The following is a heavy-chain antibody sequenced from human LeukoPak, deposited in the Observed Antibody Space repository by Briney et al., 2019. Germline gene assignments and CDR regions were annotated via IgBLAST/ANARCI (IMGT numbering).Heavy chain of an antibody. J-gene: IGHJ5*01. V-gene: IGHV5-51*01. CDR3: ARGPVVVVPTADTIWFDS. D-gene: IGHD2-2*01. Sequence: GESLKISCKGSGYSFRTYWIGWVRQMPGKGPEWMGIIYLGDSDTRYSPSFQGQVTLSADKSISTAYLQWSSLKASDTAIYYCARGPVVVVPTADTIWFDSWGQGTLVTVSS. CDR2: IYLGDSDT. CDR1: GYSFRTYW.